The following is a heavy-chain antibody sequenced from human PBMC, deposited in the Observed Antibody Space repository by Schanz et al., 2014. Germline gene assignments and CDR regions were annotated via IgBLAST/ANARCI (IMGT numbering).Heavy chain of an antibody. D-gene: IGHD2-2*01. Sequence: QVQLVQSGAEVKKPGSSVKVSCTASGGTFSSYTISWIRQAPGQGLEWVGRFIPILDVGNYAQQFQGRVTFTADKSTSTAYMELSSLRYEDTALYYCARGTMPGTFDIWGQGTMVAVSS. V-gene: IGHV1-69*02. CDR1: GGTFSSYT. CDR3: ARGTMPGTFDI. CDR2: FIPILDVG. J-gene: IGHJ3*02.